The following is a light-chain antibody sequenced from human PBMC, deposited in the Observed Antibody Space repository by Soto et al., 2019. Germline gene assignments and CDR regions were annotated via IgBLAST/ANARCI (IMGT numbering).Light chain of an antibody. CDR3: QQYNSYSGT. CDR2: DAS. V-gene: IGKV1-5*01. Sequence: DIQMTQSPSTLSASVGDRVTITCRASQSISSWLAWYQQKPGKAPKLLIYDASILESGVPSRFSGSGSGTEFPLTISSLQPDDFATYYCQQYNSYSGTFGQGTKVEIK. J-gene: IGKJ1*01. CDR1: QSISSW.